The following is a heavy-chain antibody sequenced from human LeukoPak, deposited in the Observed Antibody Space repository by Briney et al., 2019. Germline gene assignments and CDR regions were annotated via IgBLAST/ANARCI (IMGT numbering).Heavy chain of an antibody. CDR3: ARSTTSSGSDY. Sequence: RGSLRLSWAASGLTFSSDSMNWVRQAPGKGLEWVSSISSSSSYIYYADSVKDRFTISRDNAKNSLYLQMNSLRAEDTAVSYCARSTTSSGSDYWGQGTLVTVSS. CDR1: GLTFSSDS. D-gene: IGHD6-19*01. CDR2: ISSSSSYI. V-gene: IGHV3-21*01. J-gene: IGHJ4*02.